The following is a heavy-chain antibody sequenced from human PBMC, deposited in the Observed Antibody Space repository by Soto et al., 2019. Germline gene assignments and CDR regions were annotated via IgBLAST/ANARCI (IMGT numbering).Heavy chain of an antibody. CDR2: IYYSGST. V-gene: IGHV4-31*03. D-gene: IGHD5-18*01. CDR1: GGSVGSGNYY. J-gene: IGHJ2*01. CDR3: TGSDTAMSSSFWCFDL. Sequence: QVQLHESGPGLVKPSQTLSLTCTVSGGSVGSGNYYWSWIRQPPGKGLEWIGYIYYSGSTSYNPSTKRRVYISGDTSKNQLSLNLRSMPAADTAVYYCTGSDTAMSSSFWCFDLWGRGTLVTVSS.